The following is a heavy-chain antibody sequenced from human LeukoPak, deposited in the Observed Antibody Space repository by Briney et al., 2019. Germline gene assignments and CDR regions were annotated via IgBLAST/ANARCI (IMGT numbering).Heavy chain of an antibody. V-gene: IGHV3-30*04. CDR2: ISYDGSSK. Sequence: GRSLRLSCAASGFTFKDYAIHWVRQAPGKGVDWVAVISYDGSSKYYADSLKGRFTISRDNSKNTLYLQINSLRADDTAVYYCARGQRAHVEWYYYMDVWGKGTTVTVSS. CDR1: GFTFKDYA. J-gene: IGHJ6*03. CDR3: ARGQRAHVEWYYYMDV. D-gene: IGHD1-26*01.